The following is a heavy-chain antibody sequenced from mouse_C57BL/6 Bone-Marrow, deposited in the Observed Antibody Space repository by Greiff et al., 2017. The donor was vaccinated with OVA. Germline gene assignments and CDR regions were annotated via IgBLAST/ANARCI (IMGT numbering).Heavy chain of an antibody. CDR2: ISSGGSYT. D-gene: IGHD2-4*01. CDR1: GFTFSSYG. Sequence: EVQLVESGGDLVKPGGSLKLSCAASGFTFSSYGMSWVRQTPDKRLEWVATISSGGSYTYYPDSVKGRFTISRDNAKNTLYLQMSSLKSEDTAMYYCARGGPYDYDDYFDYWGQGTSVTVSS. J-gene: IGHJ4*01. V-gene: IGHV5-6*01. CDR3: ARGGPYDYDDYFDY.